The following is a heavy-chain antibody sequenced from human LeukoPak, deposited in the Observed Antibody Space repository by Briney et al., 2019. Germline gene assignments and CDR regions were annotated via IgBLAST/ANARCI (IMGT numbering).Heavy chain of an antibody. CDR3: ARGFKDIVVVPAAIYANWFDP. CDR1: GGSFSGYY. CDR2: INHSGSI. J-gene: IGHJ5*02. V-gene: IGHV4-34*01. D-gene: IGHD2-2*02. Sequence: SETLSLTCAVYGGSFSGYYWSWIRQPPGKGLEWIGEINHSGSINYNPSLKSRVTISVDTSKNQFSLKLSSVTAADTAVYYCARGFKDIVVVPAAIYANWFDPWGQGTLVTVSS.